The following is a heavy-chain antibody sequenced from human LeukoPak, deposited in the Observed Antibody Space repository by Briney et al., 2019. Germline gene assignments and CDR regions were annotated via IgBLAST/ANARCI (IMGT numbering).Heavy chain of an antibody. CDR1: GFIFSSYS. V-gene: IGHV3-23*01. CDR2: ISDSGGAT. D-gene: IGHD1-1*01. CDR3: ANGVRDPDD. J-gene: IGHJ4*02. Sequence: PGGSLRLSCVGSGFIFSSYSMNWVRQAPGKGLEWVSGISDSGGATYYADSVKGRFTISRDNSKNTLYLQMNSLRDEDTAVYYCANGVRDPDDWGQGTLVTVSS.